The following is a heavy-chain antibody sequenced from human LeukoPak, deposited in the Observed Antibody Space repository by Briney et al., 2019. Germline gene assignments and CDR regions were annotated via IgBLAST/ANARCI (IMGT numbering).Heavy chain of an antibody. CDR2: IKQDGSEK. D-gene: IGHD4-17*01. CDR3: ASHDYGDYASFDY. CDR1: GFTFSSYW. J-gene: IGHJ4*02. V-gene: IGHV3-7*01. Sequence: GGSLRLSCAASGFTFSSYWMSWVRQAPGKGLEWVANIKQDGSEKHYVDSVKGRFTISRDNAKNSLYLQMDNLRAEDTAVYYCASHDYGDYASFDYWGQGTLVTVSS.